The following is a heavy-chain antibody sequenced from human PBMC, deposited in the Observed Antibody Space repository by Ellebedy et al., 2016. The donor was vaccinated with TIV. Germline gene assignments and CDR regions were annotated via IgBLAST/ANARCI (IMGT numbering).Heavy chain of an antibody. CDR3: ARDLGYSYGNNWFDP. V-gene: IGHV4-61*01. Sequence: SETLSLXXTVSGGSVSSGSYYWSWIRQPPGKGLEWIGYIYYNGSTNYNPSLKSRVTISVDTSKNQFSLKLSSVTAADTAVYYCARDLGYSYGNNWFDPWGQGTLVTVSS. D-gene: IGHD5-18*01. J-gene: IGHJ5*02. CDR1: GGSVSSGSYY. CDR2: IYYNGST.